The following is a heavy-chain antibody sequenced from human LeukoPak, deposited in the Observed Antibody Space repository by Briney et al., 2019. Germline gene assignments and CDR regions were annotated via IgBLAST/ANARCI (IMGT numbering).Heavy chain of an antibody. V-gene: IGHV1-69*04. CDR2: IIPVLGIA. J-gene: IGHJ5*02. D-gene: IGHD2-2*01. Sequence: SVKVSCKASGGTLSSYPMCWVRQAPGQGLEWMGRIIPVLGIANYAQTFQGRVTITADKSSSTAYMELSSLRSEDTAVYYCARVGRYCSSTSCYRWFDPWGQGTLVTVSS. CDR3: ARVGRYCSSTSCYRWFDP. CDR1: GGTLSSYP.